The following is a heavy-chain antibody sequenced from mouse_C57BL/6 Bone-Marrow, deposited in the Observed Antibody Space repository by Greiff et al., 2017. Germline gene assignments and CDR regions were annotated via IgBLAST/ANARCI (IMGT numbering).Heavy chain of an antibody. D-gene: IGHD1-1*01. Sequence: EVMLVESGGGLVQPKGSLKLSCAASGFSFNTYAMNWVRQAPGKGLEWVARIRSKSNNYATYYADSVKDRFTISRDDSESMLYLQMNNLKTEDTAMYYCVRGYYGSSADWYFDVWGTETTVTVSS. CDR2: IRSKSNNYAT. V-gene: IGHV10-1*01. CDR1: GFSFNTYA. CDR3: VRGYYGSSADWYFDV. J-gene: IGHJ1*03.